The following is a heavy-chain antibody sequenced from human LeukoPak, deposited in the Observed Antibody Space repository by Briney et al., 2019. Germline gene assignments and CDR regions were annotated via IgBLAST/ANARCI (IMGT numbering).Heavy chain of an antibody. J-gene: IGHJ4*02. CDR3: ARDNGGYSYGSPDY. CDR2: INPSGGST. CDR1: GYTFTNYY. D-gene: IGHD5-18*01. V-gene: IGHV1-46*01. Sequence: GASVKVSCKASGYTFTNYYMHWVRQAPGQGLEWMGMINPSGGSTGSSQKFQGRVTMTGDTSTSTVYMELSSLRSEDTAVYYCARDNGGYSYGSPDYWGQGTLVTVSS.